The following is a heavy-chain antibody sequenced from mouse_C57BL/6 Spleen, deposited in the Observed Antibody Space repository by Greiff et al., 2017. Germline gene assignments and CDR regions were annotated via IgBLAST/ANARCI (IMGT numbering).Heavy chain of an antibody. D-gene: IGHD2-1*01. CDR3: ARLYYGNYVRYFDY. CDR1: GFTFSDYY. CDR2: INYDGSST. J-gene: IGHJ2*01. Sequence: DVKLVESEGGLVQPGSSMTLSCTASGFTFSDYYMAWVRQVPEKGLEWVANINYDGSSTYYLASLKSRFIISRDNAKNILYLQMSSLKSEDTATYYCARLYYGNYVRYFDYWGQGTTLTVSS. V-gene: IGHV5-16*01.